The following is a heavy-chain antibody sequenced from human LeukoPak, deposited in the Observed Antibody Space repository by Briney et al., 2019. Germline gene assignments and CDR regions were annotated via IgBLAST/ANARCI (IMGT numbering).Heavy chain of an antibody. CDR3: AKGRSSSWYFLY. J-gene: IGHJ4*02. V-gene: IGHV3-23*01. CDR1: GFTFSTYA. CDR2: ISDSGGST. Sequence: QPGGSLRLSCAASGFTFSTYAMSWVRQAPGKGLEWVSAISDSGGSTYYADSVKGRFTISRDNSKNTLYLQMNSLRAEDTAVYYCAKGRSSSWYFLYWGPGTLVTVSS. D-gene: IGHD6-13*01.